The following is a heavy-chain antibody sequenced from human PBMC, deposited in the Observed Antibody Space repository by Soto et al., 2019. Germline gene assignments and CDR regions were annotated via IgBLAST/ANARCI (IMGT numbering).Heavy chain of an antibody. CDR1: GGSISSYY. Sequence: PSETLSLTCTVSGGSISSYYWSWIRQPPGKGLEWIGYIYYSGSTNYNPSLKSRVTISVDTSKNQFSLKLSSVTAADTAVYYCARGGSGWYFDYWGQGTLVTVSS. CDR2: IYYSGST. D-gene: IGHD6-19*01. V-gene: IGHV4-59*01. CDR3: ARGGSGWYFDY. J-gene: IGHJ4*02.